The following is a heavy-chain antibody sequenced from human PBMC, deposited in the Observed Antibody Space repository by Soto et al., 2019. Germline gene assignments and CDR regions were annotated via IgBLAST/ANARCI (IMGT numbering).Heavy chain of an antibody. D-gene: IGHD3-10*01. CDR2: ISTDGGIV. CDR3: XXXXXXCAYNHCWA. V-gene: IGHV3-30-3*01. J-gene: IGHJ4*02. CDR1: GFSFGQYA. Sequence: QVQLVESGGGVVQPGRSLRLSCTVSGFSFGQYAMHWVRQAPGKTLEWVTAISTDGGIVYYMDSVKGRFTVSRDNYRXXLYLXXXXXXXXXXXXXXXXXXXXXCAYNHCWAWGQGTLVTVAS.